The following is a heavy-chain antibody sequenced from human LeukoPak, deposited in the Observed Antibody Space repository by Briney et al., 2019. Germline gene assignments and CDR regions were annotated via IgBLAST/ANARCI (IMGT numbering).Heavy chain of an antibody. V-gene: IGHV4-59*08. CDR2: IYYSGST. D-gene: IGHD2-2*01. Sequence: SETLSLTCTVSGASISSYYWSWIRQPPGKGLEWIGYIYYSGSTNYNPSLKSRVTISVDTSKNQFSLKLSSVTAADTAVYYCARQGYCSSTSCSPPGDFDYWGQGTLVTVSS. CDR3: ARQGYCSSTSCSPPGDFDY. J-gene: IGHJ4*02. CDR1: GASISSYY.